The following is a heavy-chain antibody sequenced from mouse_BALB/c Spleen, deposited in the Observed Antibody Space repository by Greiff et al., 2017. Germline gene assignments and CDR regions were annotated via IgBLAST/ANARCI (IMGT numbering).Heavy chain of an antibody. CDR3: ARGDYGNFYAMDY. J-gene: IGHJ4*01. V-gene: IGHV1-80*01. D-gene: IGHD2-1*01. CDR2: IYPGDGDT. CDR1: GYAFSSYW. Sequence: LVESGAELVRPGSSVKISCKASGYAFSSYWMNWVKQRPGQGLEWIGQIYPGDGDTNYNGKFKGKATLTADKSSSTAYMQLSSLTSEDSAVYFCARGDYGNFYAMDYWGQGTSVTVSS.